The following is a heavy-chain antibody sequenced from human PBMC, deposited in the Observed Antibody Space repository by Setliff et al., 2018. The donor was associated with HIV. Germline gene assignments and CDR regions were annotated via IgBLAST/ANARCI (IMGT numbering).Heavy chain of an antibody. V-gene: IGHV3-48*03. CDR1: GFTFSSYE. Sequence: HPGGSLRLSCAASGFTFSSYEMNWVRQAPGKGLEWVSYISSSGSTIYYADSGKGRFTISRDNAKNSLYLQMNSLRAEDTAVYYCASHNSGWKRADYWGQGTLVTVSS. D-gene: IGHD6-19*01. CDR2: ISSSGSTI. CDR3: ASHNSGWKRADY. J-gene: IGHJ4*02.